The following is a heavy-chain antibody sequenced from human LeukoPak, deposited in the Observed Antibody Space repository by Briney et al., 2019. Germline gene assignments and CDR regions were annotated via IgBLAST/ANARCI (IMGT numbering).Heavy chain of an antibody. CDR3: ARAPQLLRYFDWFLAPAASGVDWFDP. Sequence: ASVKVSCKASGYTFTSYYMHWVRQAPGQGLEWMGIINPSGGSTSYAQKFQGRVTMTRDTSTSTVYMELSSLRSEDTAVYYCARAPQLLRYFDWFLAPAASGVDWFDPWGQGTLVTVSS. CDR1: GYTFTSYY. CDR2: INPSGGST. J-gene: IGHJ5*02. V-gene: IGHV1-46*01. D-gene: IGHD3-9*01.